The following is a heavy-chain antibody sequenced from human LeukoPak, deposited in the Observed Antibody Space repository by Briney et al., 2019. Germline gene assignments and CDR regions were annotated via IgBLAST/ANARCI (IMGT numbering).Heavy chain of an antibody. CDR1: GDSINSLDL. D-gene: IGHD3-10*01. CDR3: ARLRTGVLNY. J-gene: IGHJ4*02. Sequence: PSETLSLTCTVSGDSINSLDLWSWVRQPPGRGLEWIGSIYYSGSTYYNPSLKSRVTISVDTSKNQFSLKLSSVTAADTAVYYCARLRTGVLNYWGQGTLVTVSS. CDR2: IYYSGST. V-gene: IGHV4-39*01.